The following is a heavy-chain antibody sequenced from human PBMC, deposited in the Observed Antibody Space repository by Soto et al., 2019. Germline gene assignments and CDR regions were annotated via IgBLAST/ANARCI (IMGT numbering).Heavy chain of an antibody. CDR1: GYTFTSYG. D-gene: IGHD2-15*01. CDR2: ISAYNGNT. V-gene: IGHV1-18*04. Sequence: RASVKVSCKASGYTFTSYGISWVRQAPGQGLEWMGWISAYNGNTNYAQKLQGRVTMTTDTSTSTAYMELRSLRSDDTAVYYCARDVGVVVVAANWFDPWGQGTLVTVSS. J-gene: IGHJ5*02. CDR3: ARDVGVVVVAANWFDP.